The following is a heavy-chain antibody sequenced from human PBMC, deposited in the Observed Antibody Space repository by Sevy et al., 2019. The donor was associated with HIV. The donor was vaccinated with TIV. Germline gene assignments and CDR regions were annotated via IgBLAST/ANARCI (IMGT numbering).Heavy chain of an antibody. CDR2: MHYGGNT. J-gene: IGHJ5*01. CDR3: VRDHHLRGRHWFDS. Sequence: SETLSLTCTASGGSLISPTFYWGWVRQPPGERLEWIAAMHYGGNTYYYPSLKNRLAMSMDTSKNQFSLKLTSVTAADAAVYHCVRDHHLRGRHWFDSWGLGALVTVSS. D-gene: IGHD3-16*01. V-gene: IGHV4-39*02. CDR1: GGSLISPTFY.